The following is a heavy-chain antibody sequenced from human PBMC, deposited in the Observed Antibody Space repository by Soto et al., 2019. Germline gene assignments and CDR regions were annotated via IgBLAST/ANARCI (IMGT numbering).Heavy chain of an antibody. CDR1: RFTFSSYA. Sequence: EVQLLESGGCLVQPGGSLRLSCAASRFTFSSYAMSWVRQAPGKGLEWVSSISAGGGSTYYADSVKGRFTISRDNSKNTLYLQMNSLRAEDTALYYCAKGAAFYYYYGMDVWGQGTTVTVSS. V-gene: IGHV3-23*01. D-gene: IGHD2-15*01. J-gene: IGHJ6*02. CDR3: AKGAAFYYYYGMDV. CDR2: ISAGGGST.